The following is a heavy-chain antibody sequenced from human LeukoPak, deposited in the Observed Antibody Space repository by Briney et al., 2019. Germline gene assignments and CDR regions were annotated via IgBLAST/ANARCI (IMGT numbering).Heavy chain of an antibody. V-gene: IGHV3-30*04. CDR3: ARGAHYGGNSPDY. Sequence: GGSLRLSCAASGFNFGSYAMHWVHQAPDKGLQWVAVIWYDGSNKYYADSVKGRFIISRDNSKSTVFLQMNSLRIEDTGVYYCARGAHYGGNSPDYWGQGTLVTVSS. CDR1: GFNFGSYA. CDR2: IWYDGSNK. D-gene: IGHD4-23*01. J-gene: IGHJ4*02.